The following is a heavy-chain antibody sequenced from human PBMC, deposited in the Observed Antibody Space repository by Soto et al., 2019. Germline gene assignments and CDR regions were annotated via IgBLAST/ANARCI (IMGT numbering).Heavy chain of an antibody. V-gene: IGHV1-18*01. Sequence: ALVKVSCKASGYTFTSYGISWVRQAPGQGLEWMGWISAYNGNTNYAQKLQGRVTMTTDTSTSTAYMELRSLRSDDTAVYYCAGWFGELFYYYYGMDVWGQGTTVTVSS. D-gene: IGHD3-10*01. CDR2: ISAYNGNT. J-gene: IGHJ6*02. CDR1: GYTFTSYG. CDR3: AGWFGELFYYYYGMDV.